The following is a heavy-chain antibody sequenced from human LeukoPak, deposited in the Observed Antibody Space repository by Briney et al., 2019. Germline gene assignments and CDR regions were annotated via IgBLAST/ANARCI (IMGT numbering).Heavy chain of an antibody. CDR2: MYSSGST. V-gene: IGHV4-59*01. J-gene: IGHJ4*02. CDR1: GGSINNYY. D-gene: IGHD3-10*01. Sequence: SETLSLTCTVSGGSINNYYWSWIRQPPGKGLEWIGYMYSSGSTNYNPSLKSRVTISVDTSKSQFSLKLNSMTPADTAVYYCARAHSHGSGSLPFDYWGQGTLVTVSS. CDR3: ARAHSHGSGSLPFDY.